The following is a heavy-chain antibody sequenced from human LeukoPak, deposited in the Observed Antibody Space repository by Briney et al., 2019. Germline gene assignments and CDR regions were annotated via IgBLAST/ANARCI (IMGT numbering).Heavy chain of an antibody. D-gene: IGHD3-10*01. J-gene: IGHJ4*02. Sequence: PGGSLRLSCGAFGFTFSNSWMTWIRQAPGKGLEWVATISPDGGEKNYVDSVKGRFTISRDNAKNSLYLQLNSLRVEDTSVYYCARDSGRRFDYWGQGTLVTVSS. CDR3: ARDSGRRFDY. CDR1: GFTFSNSW. V-gene: IGHV3-7*01. CDR2: ISPDGGEK.